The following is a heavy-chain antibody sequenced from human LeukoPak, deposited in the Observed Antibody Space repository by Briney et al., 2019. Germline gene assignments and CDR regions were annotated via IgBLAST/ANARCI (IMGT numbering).Heavy chain of an antibody. CDR1: GFTFSSYS. V-gene: IGHV3-64*01. D-gene: IGHD1-26*01. Sequence: GGSLRLSCAASGFTFSSYSMHWVRQAPGKGLEYVSAISSNGGSTYFANSVKGRFTISRDNSKNTLYLQLGSLRPEDMAVYYCARDLQSSGPFDYWGQGTLVTVSS. CDR2: ISSNGGST. CDR3: ARDLQSSGPFDY. J-gene: IGHJ4*02.